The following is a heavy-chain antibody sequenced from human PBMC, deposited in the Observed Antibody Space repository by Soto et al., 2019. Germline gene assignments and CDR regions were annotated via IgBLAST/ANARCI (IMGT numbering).Heavy chain of an antibody. D-gene: IGHD3-3*01. J-gene: IGHJ5*02. V-gene: IGHV3-21*01. CDR1: GFTFSSYS. CDR2: ISGSSSNM. CDR3: AKDPNYDFWSGYSGSGWFDP. Sequence: PGGSVRLSCAASGFTFSSYSMNWVRQTPGKGLEWVSSISGSSSNMYYADSVKGRFTISRDNAKNSLYLQMNSLRAEDTAVYYCAKDPNYDFWSGYSGSGWFDPWGQGTLVTVSS.